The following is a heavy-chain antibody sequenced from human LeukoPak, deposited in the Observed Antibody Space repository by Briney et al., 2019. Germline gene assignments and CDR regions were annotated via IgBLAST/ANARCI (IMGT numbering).Heavy chain of an antibody. CDR1: GFTFDDYA. J-gene: IGHJ3*02. CDR2: ISWNSGSI. D-gene: IGHD4-17*01. CDR3: AKDIRRYGDYDAFDI. Sequence: PGGSLRLSCAAPGFTFDDYAMHWVRQAPGKGLEWVPGISWNSGSIGYADSVKGRFTISRDNAKNSLYLQMNSLRAEDTALYYCAKDIRRYGDYDAFDIWSQGTMVTVSS. V-gene: IGHV3-9*01.